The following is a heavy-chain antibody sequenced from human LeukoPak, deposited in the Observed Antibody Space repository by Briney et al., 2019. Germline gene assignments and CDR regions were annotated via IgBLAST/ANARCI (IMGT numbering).Heavy chain of an antibody. Sequence: TGGSLRLSCAASGFTFSRYWMHWVRQAPGKGLMWVSRISPDGSTTLYADSVKGRFTISRDNSKNTLYLQMNSLRTEDTAVYYCARDLYDYGSYWGQGTLVTVSS. D-gene: IGHD4/OR15-4a*01. J-gene: IGHJ4*02. CDR1: GFTFSRYW. V-gene: IGHV3-74*03. CDR3: ARDLYDYGSY. CDR2: ISPDGSTT.